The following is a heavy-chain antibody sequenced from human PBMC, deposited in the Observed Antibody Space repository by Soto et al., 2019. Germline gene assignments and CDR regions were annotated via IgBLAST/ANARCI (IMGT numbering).Heavy chain of an antibody. J-gene: IGHJ5*02. CDR2: IYYSGST. CDR3: ARGGRYSSSWYRVYGPFDP. CDR1: GGSLSSYY. Sequence: SDTLSLTCTVSGGSLSSYYWSWIRQPPGKGLEWIGYIYYSGSTNYNPSLKSRVTISVDTSENQFSLKLSSVTAADTAVYYCARGGRYSSSWYRVYGPFDPWRQGTLVTVSS. D-gene: IGHD6-13*01. V-gene: IGHV4-59*08.